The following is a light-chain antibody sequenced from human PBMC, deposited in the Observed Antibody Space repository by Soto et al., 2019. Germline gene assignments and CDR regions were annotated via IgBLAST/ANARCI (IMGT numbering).Light chain of an antibody. J-gene: IGKJ1*01. CDR1: QSISSY. V-gene: IGKV1-39*01. CDR3: QQSYSTPQT. CDR2: AAS. Sequence: IQLTQSPSSISASVGDRVTITSRASQSISSYLNWYQQKPGQPPKLLIYAASSLPSGVPSRFSGSGSGTDFTLPISSLQPEDFATYYCQQSYSTPQTFGQGTKVDIK.